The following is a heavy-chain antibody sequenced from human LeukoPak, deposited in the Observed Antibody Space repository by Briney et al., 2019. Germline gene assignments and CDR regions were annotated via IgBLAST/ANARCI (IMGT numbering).Heavy chain of an antibody. J-gene: IGHJ4*02. V-gene: IGHV3-7*01. CDR3: ARDAGWSYYDL. CDR1: GFIVSDHY. CDR2: IDKHGSGK. Sequence: GGSLRLSCAASGFIVSDHYMDWVRQTPGKGLEWVANIDKHGSGKYYVDSVKGRFAISRDYASNSVFLQMDSLRAEDTSVYYCARDAGWSYYDLWGQGTPVTVSS. D-gene: IGHD2-15*01.